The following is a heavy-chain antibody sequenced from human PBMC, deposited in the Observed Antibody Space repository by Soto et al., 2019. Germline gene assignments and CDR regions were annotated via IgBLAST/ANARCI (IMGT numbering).Heavy chain of an antibody. CDR3: ARSPTVTTSSWFDP. D-gene: IGHD4-17*01. CDR1: GYTFTSYG. V-gene: IGHV1-18*04. Sequence: GASVKVSCKASGYTFTSYGISWVRQAPGQGLEWMGWISAYNGNANYAQKLQGRVTTTTDTSTSTAYMELRSLRSDDTAVYYCARSPTVTTSSWFDPWGQGTLVTVSS. CDR2: ISAYNGNA. J-gene: IGHJ5*02.